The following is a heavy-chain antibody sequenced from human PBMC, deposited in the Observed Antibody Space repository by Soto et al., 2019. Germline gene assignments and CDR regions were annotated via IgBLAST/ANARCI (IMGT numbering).Heavy chain of an antibody. V-gene: IGHV1-69*13. Sequence: SVKVSCKASGGTCSSYAISWVRQAPGQGLEWMGGIIPIFGTANYAQKFQGRVTITADESTSTAYSELSSLRSEDTAVYYCARDTRKLGSYYYGMDVWGQGTTVTVSS. CDR1: GGTCSSYA. J-gene: IGHJ6*02. D-gene: IGHD1-26*01. CDR3: ARDTRKLGSYYYGMDV. CDR2: IIPIFGTA.